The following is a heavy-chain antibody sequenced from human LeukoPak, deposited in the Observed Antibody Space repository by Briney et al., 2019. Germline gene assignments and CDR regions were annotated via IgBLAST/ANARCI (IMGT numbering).Heavy chain of an antibody. CDR3: ARDSTPYGHSGY. V-gene: IGHV4-59*01. CDR1: GGSINNYY. J-gene: IGHJ4*02. Sequence: KPSETLPLTCTVSGGSINNYYWSWIRQPPGKGLEWIGYIYYSGTTNFNPSLKSRVTISVDTSKNQFSLRLSSVTAADTAVYYCARDSTPYGHSGYWGQGTLVTVSP. CDR2: IYYSGTT. D-gene: IGHD4-17*01.